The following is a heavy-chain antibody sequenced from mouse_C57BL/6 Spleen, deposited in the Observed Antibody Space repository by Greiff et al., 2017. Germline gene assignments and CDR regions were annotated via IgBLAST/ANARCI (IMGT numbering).Heavy chain of an antibody. J-gene: IGHJ2*01. D-gene: IGHD1-1*01. CDR1: GYAFSSYW. CDR2: IYPGDGDT. V-gene: IGHV1-80*01. Sequence: VQLQQSGAELVKPGASVKISCKASGYAFSSYWMDWVKQRPGKGLEWIGQIYPGDGDTNYNGKFKGKATLTADKSSSTAYMQLSSLTSEDSAVYFCARYYYGGSIYFDYWGQGTTLTVSS. CDR3: ARYYYGGSIYFDY.